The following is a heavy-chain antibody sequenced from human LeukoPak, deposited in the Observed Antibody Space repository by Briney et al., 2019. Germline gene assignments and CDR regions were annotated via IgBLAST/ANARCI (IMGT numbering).Heavy chain of an antibody. CDR3: ARSKDNWFDP. J-gene: IGHJ5*02. Sequence: PSETLSLTCTVSGGSFSSYYWSWSRKRPGKGLEWIGRIYTSGSTNYNPSLKSRVTMSVDTSKNQFSLKLTSVTAADTAVYYCARSKDNWFDPWGQGTLVTVSS. V-gene: IGHV4-4*07. CDR1: GGSFSSYY. CDR2: IYTSGST.